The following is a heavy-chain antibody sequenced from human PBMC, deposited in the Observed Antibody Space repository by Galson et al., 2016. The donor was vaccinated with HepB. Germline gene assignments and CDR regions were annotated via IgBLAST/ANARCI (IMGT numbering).Heavy chain of an antibody. CDR3: ARDAVAVAGTLHFYFYGMDV. Sequence: AGGTFRRDAFSWVRQAPGQGLEGMGRIVPILGMSNYAQTFQGRVTITADKSTSTVYMELSSLRSEDTAVYYCARDAVAVAGTLHFYFYGMDVWGQGTTVTVSS. CDR1: GGTFRRDA. D-gene: IGHD6-19*01. CDR2: IVPILGMS. J-gene: IGHJ6*02. V-gene: IGHV1-69*04.